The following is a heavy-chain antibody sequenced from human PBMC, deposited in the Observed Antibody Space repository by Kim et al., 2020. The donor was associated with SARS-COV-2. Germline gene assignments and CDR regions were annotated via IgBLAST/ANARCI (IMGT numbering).Heavy chain of an antibody. D-gene: IGHD2-15*01. V-gene: IGHV1-69*13. CDR2: IIPIFGTA. J-gene: IGHJ6*02. CDR3: ARDKVVATYYYYGMDV. CDR1: GGTFSSYA. Sequence: SVKVSCKASGGTFSSYAISWVRQAPGQGLEWMGGIIPIFGTANYAQKFQGRVTITADESTSTAYMELSSLRSEDTAVYYCARDKVVATYYYYGMDVWGQGTTVTVSS.